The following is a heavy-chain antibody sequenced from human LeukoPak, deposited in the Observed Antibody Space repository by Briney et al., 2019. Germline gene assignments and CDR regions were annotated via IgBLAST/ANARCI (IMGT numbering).Heavy chain of an antibody. CDR3: ARRGITMIVEAYYYYMDV. Sequence: GASVKVSCKASGFTFTSSAMQWVRQARGQRLEWIGWIVVGSGNTNYAQKFQGRVTITRDMSTSTAYMELNSLRSEDTAVYYCARRGITMIVEAYYYYMDVWGKGTTVTVSS. CDR1: GFTFTSSA. D-gene: IGHD3-22*01. V-gene: IGHV1-58*02. CDR2: IVVGSGNT. J-gene: IGHJ6*03.